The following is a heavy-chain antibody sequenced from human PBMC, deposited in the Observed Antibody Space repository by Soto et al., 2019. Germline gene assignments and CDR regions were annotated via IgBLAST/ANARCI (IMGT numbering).Heavy chain of an antibody. V-gene: IGHV3-74*01. Sequence: HPGGSLRLSCAASGFTFSTYWMHWVRQAPGKGLVWVSRINSDGSSTNYADSVKGRFTISRDNAKNTVYLQMNSLRAEDTAVYYCAREGFLAGSHYYDSSGYDYWGQGSLVTVSS. D-gene: IGHD3-22*01. CDR2: INSDGSST. CDR3: AREGFLAGSHYYDSSGYDY. J-gene: IGHJ4*02. CDR1: GFTFSTYW.